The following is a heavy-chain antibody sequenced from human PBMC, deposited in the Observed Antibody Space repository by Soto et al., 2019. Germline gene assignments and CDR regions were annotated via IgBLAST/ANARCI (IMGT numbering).Heavy chain of an antibody. J-gene: IGHJ5*01. V-gene: IGHV3-23*01. CDR3: AKVGYYNSGWFDS. Sequence: ESGGGLAQPGGSLRLSCTASGFSFSTYAMSWVRQAPGKGLEWVSTISGGVGNTYYADSVKGRFTVSRDNSKNTLFLQMNSLRAEDTATYYCAKVGYYNSGWFDSWGQGTLVTVSS. CDR2: ISGGVGNT. CDR1: GFSFSTYA. D-gene: IGHD6-25*01.